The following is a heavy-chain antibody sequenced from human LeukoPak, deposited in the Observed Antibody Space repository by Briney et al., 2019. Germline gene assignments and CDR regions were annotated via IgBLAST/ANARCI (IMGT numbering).Heavy chain of an antibody. V-gene: IGHV4-34*01. CDR3: ASPGVVATRAWFDP. D-gene: IGHD5-12*01. Sequence: SETLSLTCAVYGGSFSGYYWSWIRQPPGKGLEWIGEINHSGSTNYNPSLKSRVTISVDTSKNQFSLKLSSVTAADTAVYYCASPGVVATRAWFDPWGQGTLVTVSS. CDR2: INHSGST. CDR1: GGSFSGYY. J-gene: IGHJ5*02.